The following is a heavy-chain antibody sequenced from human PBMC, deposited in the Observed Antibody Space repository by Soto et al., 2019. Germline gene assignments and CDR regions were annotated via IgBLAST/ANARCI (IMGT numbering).Heavy chain of an antibody. CDR2: ISSSSSYI. CDR3: ARDSTGSYASGDY. Sequence: PGGSLRLSCAASGFTFSSYSMNWVRQAPGKGLEWVSSISSSSSYIYYADSVKGRFTISRDNAKNSLYLQMNSPRAEDTAVYYCARDSTGSYASGDYWGQGTLVTVSS. D-gene: IGHD1-26*01. J-gene: IGHJ4*02. CDR1: GFTFSSYS. V-gene: IGHV3-21*01.